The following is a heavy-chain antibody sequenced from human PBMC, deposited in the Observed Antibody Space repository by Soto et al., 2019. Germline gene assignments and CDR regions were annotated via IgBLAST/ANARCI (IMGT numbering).Heavy chain of an antibody. V-gene: IGHV1-2*02. J-gene: IGHJ4*02. CDR3: ARDLAKGGGSAGFGY. Sequence: QVQLLQSGAEVKKPGASVKVSCKASGDTFTANYIPWVRQAPGQGLEWMGWVNTKSGGTKYPQKFQGRVTMTRDTSLSTVYMTLNRLTSDDTAVYYCARDLAKGGGSAGFGYWGQGTLVTVSS. D-gene: IGHD1-26*01. CDR1: GDTFTANY. CDR2: VNTKSGGT.